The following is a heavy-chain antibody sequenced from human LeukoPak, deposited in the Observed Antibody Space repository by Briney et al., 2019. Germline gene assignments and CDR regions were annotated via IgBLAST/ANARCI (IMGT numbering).Heavy chain of an antibody. CDR1: GFTFSSYG. CDR3: ARDWDHSPDY. CDR2: IRYDGSNK. Sequence: GGSLRLSCAASGFTFSSYGMHWVRQAPGKGLEWVAFIRYDGSNKYYADSVKGRFTISRDNSKNTLYLQMNSLRAEDTAVYYCARDWDHSPDYWGQGTLVTVSS. D-gene: IGHD1-26*01. J-gene: IGHJ4*02. V-gene: IGHV3-30*02.